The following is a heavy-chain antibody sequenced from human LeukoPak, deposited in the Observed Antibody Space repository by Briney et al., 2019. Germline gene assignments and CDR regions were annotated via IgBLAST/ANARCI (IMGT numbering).Heavy chain of an antibody. V-gene: IGHV3-21*01. J-gene: IGHJ4*02. CDR3: ARAGGSTVSHSDY. CDR1: GFTFSSYS. D-gene: IGHD4-17*01. CDR2: ISSSTSYI. Sequence: GGSLRLSCAASGFTFSSYSMNWIRQAPGKGLEWVSSISSSTSYIYYADSVKGRFTISKDNAKNSLYLQMNSLRAEDTAVYYCARAGGSTVSHSDYWGQGTLVTVSS.